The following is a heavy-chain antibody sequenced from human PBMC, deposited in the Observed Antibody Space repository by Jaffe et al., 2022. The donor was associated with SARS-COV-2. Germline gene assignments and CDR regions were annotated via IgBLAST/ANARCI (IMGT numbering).Heavy chain of an antibody. CDR1: GYMFTSFG. CDR3: VRGSGKVSKSLSPGTKGDYYYGMDV. J-gene: IGHJ6*02. V-gene: IGHV1-18*01. CDR2: ISTYNDNR. Sequence: QAHLEQPGPEVKKPGASLKVSCKASGYMFTSFGITWVRQAPGQGLEWVGWISTYNDNREYSLRLQGRVTLTTDTSTSTAYMELRSLRSGDTAVYYCVRGSGKVSKSLSPGTKGDYYYGMDVWGQGTTVTVSS. D-gene: IGHD3-10*01.